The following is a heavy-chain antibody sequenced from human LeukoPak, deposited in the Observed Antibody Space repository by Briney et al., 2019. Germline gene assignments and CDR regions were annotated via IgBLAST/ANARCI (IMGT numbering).Heavy chain of an antibody. D-gene: IGHD1-14*01. V-gene: IGHV3-7*05. CDR3: TKAPNRYYFDY. CDR1: GFSFRDSW. Sequence: GGSLRLSCAHSGFSFRDSWMSWVRRAPGKGLEWVAYINQDGRERYYVDSVKGRFTISRDNAKNSVYLQMDSLRAEDTAVYHCTKAPNRYYFDYWGLGTLVTVS. J-gene: IGHJ4*02. CDR2: INQDGRER.